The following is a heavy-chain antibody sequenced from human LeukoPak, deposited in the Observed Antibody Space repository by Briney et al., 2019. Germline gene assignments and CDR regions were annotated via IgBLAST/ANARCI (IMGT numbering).Heavy chain of an antibody. CDR3: ARLKGGAHIQGFDP. V-gene: IGHV4-38-2*02. Sequence: PSETLSLTCTVSGYSISSGYYWGWIRQPPGKGLEWIGEINHSGSTNYNPSLKGRVTISVDTSKTQFSLKLSSVTAADTAVYYCARLKGGAHIQGFDPWGQGTLVTVSS. J-gene: IGHJ5*02. CDR2: INHSGST. CDR1: GYSISSGYY. D-gene: IGHD1-26*01.